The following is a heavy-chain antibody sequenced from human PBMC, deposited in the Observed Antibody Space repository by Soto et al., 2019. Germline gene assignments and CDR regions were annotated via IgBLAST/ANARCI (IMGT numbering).Heavy chain of an antibody. CDR1: GYTFTSYD. V-gene: IGHV1-18*01. J-gene: IGHJ5*02. D-gene: IGHD1-1*01. Sequence: QVQLVQSGAEVKKPGASVKVSCKASGYTFTSYDISWVRQASGQGLEWMGWISAYNGNTKYAQKLQGRVTMTTDTSTSSAYMELRSLRSDDTAVYYCAREEAYKRNDGGWFDPWGQGTLVTVSS. CDR2: ISAYNGNT. CDR3: AREEAYKRNDGGWFDP.